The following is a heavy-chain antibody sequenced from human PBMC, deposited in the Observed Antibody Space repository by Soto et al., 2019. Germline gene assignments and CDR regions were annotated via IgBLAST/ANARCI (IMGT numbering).Heavy chain of an antibody. Sequence: QVQLQESGPGLVKPSETLSLTYTVSGGSINNHYWSWIRQPPGKGLEWIGYIDYTGATNYSPSLASRVTISVDTSKNQFSLKLTSLTAADTAIYYCARANWYFDYWGQGTLVTVSS. CDR3: ARANWYFDY. CDR2: IDYTGAT. D-gene: IGHD7-27*01. CDR1: GGSINNHY. J-gene: IGHJ4*02. V-gene: IGHV4-59*11.